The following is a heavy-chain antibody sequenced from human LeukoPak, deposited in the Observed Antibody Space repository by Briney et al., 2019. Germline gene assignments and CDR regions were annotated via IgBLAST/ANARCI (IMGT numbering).Heavy chain of an antibody. Sequence: ASVKVSCKAPGYTFTGYYMHWVRQAPGQGLEWMGWINPNSGGTNYAQKFQGRVTMTRDTSISTAYMELSRLRSDDTAVYYCARVGDSSGWYRAWGWFDPWGQGTLVTVSS. V-gene: IGHV1-2*02. D-gene: IGHD6-19*01. CDR3: ARVGDSSGWYRAWGWFDP. CDR1: GYTFTGYY. CDR2: INPNSGGT. J-gene: IGHJ5*02.